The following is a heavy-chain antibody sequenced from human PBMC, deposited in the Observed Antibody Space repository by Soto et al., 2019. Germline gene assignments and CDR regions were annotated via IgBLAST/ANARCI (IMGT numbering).Heavy chain of an antibody. J-gene: IGHJ4*02. CDR3: ARSHLYYDSSGYPDY. D-gene: IGHD3-22*01. Sequence: VGSLILSCAASGFTFSYYYMSWIRQAPGKGLEWVSYISSSGSTIYYADSVKGRFTISRDNAKNSLYLQMNSLRAEDTAVYYCARSHLYYDSSGYPDYWGQGTLVTVSS. V-gene: IGHV3-11*01. CDR1: GFTFSYYY. CDR2: ISSSGSTI.